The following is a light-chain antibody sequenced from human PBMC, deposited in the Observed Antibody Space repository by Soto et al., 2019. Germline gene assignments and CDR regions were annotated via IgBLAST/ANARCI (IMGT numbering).Light chain of an antibody. J-gene: IGLJ1*01. CDR1: SSDVGGYNF. CDR2: EVS. Sequence: QSALTQPASVFGSPGQPITISCTGTSSDVGGYNFVSWYQQHPGKAPKLMIYEVSNRPSGVSNRFSGSKSGNTASLTISGLHPEDAADYYCSSYTTSSTVVSGTGPKVAVL. V-gene: IGLV2-14*03. CDR3: SSYTTSSTVV.